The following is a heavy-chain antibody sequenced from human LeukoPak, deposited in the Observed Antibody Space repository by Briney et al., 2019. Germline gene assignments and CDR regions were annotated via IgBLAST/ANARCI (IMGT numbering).Heavy chain of an antibody. CDR1: GGSFSGYY. CDR3: AXGSXIAARRKGAFDI. CDR2: INHSGST. V-gene: IGHV4-34*01. D-gene: IGHD6-6*01. Sequence: PSETLSLTCAVYGGSFSGYYWSWIRQPPGKGLEWLGEINHSGSTNYNPSLKSRVTISVDTSKNQFSLKLSSVTAADTAVYYCAXGSXIAARRKGAFDIWGQGTMVTVSS. J-gene: IGHJ3*02.